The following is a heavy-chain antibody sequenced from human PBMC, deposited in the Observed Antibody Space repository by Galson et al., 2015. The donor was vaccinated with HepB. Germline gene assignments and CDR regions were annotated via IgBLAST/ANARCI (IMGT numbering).Heavy chain of an antibody. V-gene: IGHV1-18*01. CDR3: ARGGPTPAPYYYDSSGYFDY. CDR2: ISAYNGNT. Sequence: SVKVSCKASGYTFTSYGISWVRQAPGQGLEWMGWISAYNGNTNYAQKLQGRVTMTTDTSTSTAYMELRSLRSDDTAVYYCARGGPTPAPYYYDSSGYFDYWGQGTLVTVSS. D-gene: IGHD3-22*01. J-gene: IGHJ4*02. CDR1: GYTFTSYG.